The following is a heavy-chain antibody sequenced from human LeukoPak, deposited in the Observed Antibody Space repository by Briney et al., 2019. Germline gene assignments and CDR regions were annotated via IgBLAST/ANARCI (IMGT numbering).Heavy chain of an antibody. CDR2: IYYSGST. CDR3: ARGQEDCSGGSCYSGEELDYGMDV. D-gene: IGHD2-15*01. CDR1: GGSISSYY. J-gene: IGHJ6*02. Sequence: SETLSLACTVSGGSISSYYWSWIRLPPGKGLEWIGYIYYSGSTNYNPSLKSRATISVDTSKNQFSLKLSSVTAADTAVYYCARGQEDCSGGSCYSGEELDYGMDVWGQGTTVTVSS. V-gene: IGHV4-59*01.